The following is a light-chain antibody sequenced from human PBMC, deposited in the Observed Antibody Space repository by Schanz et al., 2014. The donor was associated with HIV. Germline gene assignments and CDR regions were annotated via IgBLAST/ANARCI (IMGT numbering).Light chain of an antibody. CDR2: DVT. V-gene: IGLV2-14*02. J-gene: IGLJ1*01. Sequence: QSALTQPASVSGSPGQSITISCTGTRNDVGTYNLVSWYQQHPGEAPKLLIYDVTYRPSGISNRFSGSKSGNTASLTISGLQADDEADYYCSSYTSSNTYVFGTGTKLTVL. CDR1: RNDVGTYNL. CDR3: SSYTSSNTYV.